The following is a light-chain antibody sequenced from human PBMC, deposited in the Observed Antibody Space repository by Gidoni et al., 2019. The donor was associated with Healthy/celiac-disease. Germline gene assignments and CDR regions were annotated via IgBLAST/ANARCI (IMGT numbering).Light chain of an antibody. CDR2: AAS. Sequence: DIQMTQSPSSLSASVGDRVTITCRASQSISSYLNWYQQKPGKAPQLLIYAASSLQSGVPSRFSGSGSGTDFTLTISSLQAEDFATYYGQQSYSTPWTFGQGTKVEIK. CDR1: QSISSY. V-gene: IGKV1-39*01. CDR3: QQSYSTPWT. J-gene: IGKJ1*01.